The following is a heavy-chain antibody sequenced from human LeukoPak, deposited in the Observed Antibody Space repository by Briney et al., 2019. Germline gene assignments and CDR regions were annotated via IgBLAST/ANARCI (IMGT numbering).Heavy chain of an antibody. J-gene: IGHJ4*02. D-gene: IGHD5-24*01. CDR2: IYTSGST. CDR1: GGSISSYY. CDR3: ARVRGLVGRDGYKSLFDY. Sequence: SETLSLTCTVSGGSISSYYWSWIRQPAGKGLEWIGRIYTSGSTNYNPSLKSRVTMSVDTSKNQFSLKLSSVTAADTAVYYCARVRGLVGRDGYKSLFDYWGQGTLVTVSS. V-gene: IGHV4-4*07.